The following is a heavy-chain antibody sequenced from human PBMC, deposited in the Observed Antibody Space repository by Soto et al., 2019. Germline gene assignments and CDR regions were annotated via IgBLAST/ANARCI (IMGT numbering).Heavy chain of an antibody. Sequence: ASVKVSCKASGGSLSNYGISWVRQAPGQGLEWMGAIIPVFGTPNYAQKFQDRVTITADESTTTVYMEVRSLTSEDTAVYYCARGDATKIVVTTYYGMDVWGQGTTVTVSS. CDR2: IIPVFGTP. J-gene: IGHJ6*02. V-gene: IGHV1-69*13. CDR3: ARGDATKIVVTTYYGMDV. CDR1: GGSLSNYG. D-gene: IGHD3-22*01.